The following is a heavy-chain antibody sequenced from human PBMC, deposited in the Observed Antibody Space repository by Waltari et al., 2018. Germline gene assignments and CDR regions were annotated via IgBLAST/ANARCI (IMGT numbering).Heavy chain of an antibody. J-gene: IGHJ4*02. D-gene: IGHD3-22*01. CDR2: ISYDGGNE. V-gene: IGHV3-30-3*01. Sequence: QVHLVESGGGVVQPGRSLRLSCAASGVTFGSYTMHWVRQAPGNGLEWVALISYDGGNEYYADSVRGRFTISRDNSKNTLYLQMNSLRPEDTAVYSCAGDINSGYYYFEYWGQGTPVTVSS. CDR1: GVTFGSYT. CDR3: AGDINSGYYYFEY.